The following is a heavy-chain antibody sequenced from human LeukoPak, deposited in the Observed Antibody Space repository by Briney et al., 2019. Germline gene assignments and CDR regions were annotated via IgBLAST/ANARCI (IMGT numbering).Heavy chain of an antibody. CDR2: IYDGGGT. D-gene: IGHD2-21*02. J-gene: IGHJ4*02. CDR1: GFNVSSNY. V-gene: IGHV3-53*04. CDR3: ASQNTYCGGACYPFDD. Sequence: GGSLRLSCAASGFNVSSNYMSWVRQAPGKGLEWVSVIYDGGGTYYADSVKGRFTISRHNSKNTLYLEMNSLRAEDTAVYYCASQNTYCGGACYPFDDWGQGTLVTVPS.